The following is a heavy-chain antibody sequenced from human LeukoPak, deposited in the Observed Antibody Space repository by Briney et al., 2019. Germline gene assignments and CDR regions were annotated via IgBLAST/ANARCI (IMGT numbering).Heavy chain of an antibody. V-gene: IGHV3-21*01. CDR3: ARGMTTVTLDY. CDR2: ISGSSNYI. D-gene: IGHD4-17*01. CDR1: GFTFSSYN. J-gene: IGHJ4*02. Sequence: RGSLRLSCAASGFTFSSYNMNWVRQAPGKGLEWVSSISGSSNYIYYADSVKGRFTISRDNAKNSLYLQMSSLRAEDTALYYCARGMTTVTLDYWGQGSLVTVAS.